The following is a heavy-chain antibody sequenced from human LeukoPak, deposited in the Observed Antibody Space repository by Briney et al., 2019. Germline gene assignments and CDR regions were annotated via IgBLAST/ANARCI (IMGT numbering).Heavy chain of an antibody. Sequence: SCKASGGTFSSYAMSWVRQAPGKGLEWVSAVSGSGGGTYYADSVKGRFTVSRDNSMNTLYLQMNSLRAEDTAVYYCAKERVREYSYGHGAFDIWGQGTLVTVSS. CDR3: AKERVREYSYGHGAFDI. J-gene: IGHJ3*02. CDR2: VSGSGGGT. V-gene: IGHV3-23*01. D-gene: IGHD5-18*01. CDR1: GGTFSSYA.